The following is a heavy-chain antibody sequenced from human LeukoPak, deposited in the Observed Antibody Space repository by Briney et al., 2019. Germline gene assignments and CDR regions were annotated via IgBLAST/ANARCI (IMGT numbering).Heavy chain of an antibody. V-gene: IGHV1-18*01. J-gene: IGHJ4*02. Sequence: ASVKVSCKASGYTFTSYGISWVRQAPRQGLEWMGWISAYNGNTNYARKLQGRVTMTTDTSTSTAYMELRSLGSDDTAVYYCARGTVTTVTDGGDYWGQGTLVTVSS. CDR2: ISAYNGNT. CDR1: GYTFTSYG. CDR3: ARGTVTTVTDGGDY. D-gene: IGHD4-17*01.